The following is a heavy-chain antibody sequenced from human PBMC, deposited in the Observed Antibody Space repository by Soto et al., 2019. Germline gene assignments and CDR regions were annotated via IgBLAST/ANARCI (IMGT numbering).Heavy chain of an antibody. V-gene: IGHV4-4*02. Sequence: QVQLQESGPGLVKPSGTLSLTCAVSGDSISSDKWWSWVRQPPGKGLEWIGEIYHSGSTKYNPSLKSRVIISVDKSKKQFSLNLISVTDADTAVYYCARGETQQQRDYWGQGTLVTVSS. CDR3: ARGETQQQRDY. D-gene: IGHD6-13*01. CDR1: GDSISSDKW. CDR2: IYHSGST. J-gene: IGHJ4*02.